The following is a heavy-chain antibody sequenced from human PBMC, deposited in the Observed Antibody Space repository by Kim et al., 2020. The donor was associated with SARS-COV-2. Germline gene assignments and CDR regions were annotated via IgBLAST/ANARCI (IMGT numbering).Heavy chain of an antibody. D-gene: IGHD3-22*01. CDR3: ARDYYDSSGYYLGDY. V-gene: IGHV1-3*01. Sequence: ASVKVSCKASGYTFTSYAMHWVRQAPGQRLEWMGWINAGNGNTKYSQKFQGRVTITRDTSASTAYMELSSLRSEDTAVYYCARDYYDSSGYYLGDYWGQGTLVTVSS. J-gene: IGHJ4*02. CDR1: GYTFTSYA. CDR2: INAGNGNT.